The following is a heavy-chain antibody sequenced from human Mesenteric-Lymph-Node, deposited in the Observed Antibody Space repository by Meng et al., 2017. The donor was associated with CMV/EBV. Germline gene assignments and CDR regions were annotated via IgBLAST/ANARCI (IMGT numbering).Heavy chain of an antibody. CDR3: AREERDHISRYSEGYDNWFDP. Sequence: GSLRLSCAVYGGSFSGYYWSWIRQPPGKGLEWIGEINHSGSTNYNPSLKSRVTISVDTSKNQFSLKLSSVTAADTAVYYCAREERDHISRYSEGYDNWFDPWGQGTLVTVSS. D-gene: IGHD5-12*01. J-gene: IGHJ5*02. CDR2: INHSGST. CDR1: GGSFSGYY. V-gene: IGHV4-34*01.